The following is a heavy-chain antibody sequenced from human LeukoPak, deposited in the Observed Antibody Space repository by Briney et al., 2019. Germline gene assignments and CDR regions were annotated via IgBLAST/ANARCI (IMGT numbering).Heavy chain of an antibody. J-gene: IGHJ4*02. Sequence: ASETLSLTCTVSGGSIINYYWSWIRQPPGKGLEWIGYVYYTGGTNYNPSLKSRVTISVDTSKNQFSLKLSSVTAADTAVYYCARVQIGYSYGLFDYWGQGTLVTVSS. CDR2: VYYTGGT. CDR1: GGSIINYY. CDR3: ARVQIGYSYGLFDY. V-gene: IGHV4-59*01. D-gene: IGHD5-18*01.